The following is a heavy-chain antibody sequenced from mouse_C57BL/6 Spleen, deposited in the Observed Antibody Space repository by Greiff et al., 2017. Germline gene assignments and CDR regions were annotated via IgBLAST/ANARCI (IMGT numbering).Heavy chain of an antibody. J-gene: IGHJ1*03. V-gene: IGHV5-17*01. CDR2: ISSGSSTI. CDR3: ARGRSYWYCDV. Sequence: EVQRVESGGGLVKPGGSLKLSCAASGFTFSDYGMHWVRQAPEKGLEWVAYISSGSSTIYYADTVKGRFTISRDNAKNTLFLQMTSLRSEDTAMYYCARGRSYWYCDVWGTGTTVTVSS. CDR1: GFTFSDYG.